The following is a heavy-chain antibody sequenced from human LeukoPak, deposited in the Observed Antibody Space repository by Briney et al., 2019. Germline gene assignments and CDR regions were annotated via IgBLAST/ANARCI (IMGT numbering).Heavy chain of an antibody. Sequence: ASVKVSCKASGYSFTSYAMNWVRQAPGQGLEWMGWINTNTGNPTYAQDFTGRFVFSLDSSVSTAYLQISSLKAEDTAVYYCARQAYASVAGTITNWFDPWGQGTLVTVSS. CDR1: GYSFTSYA. V-gene: IGHV7-4-1*02. CDR2: INTNTGNP. D-gene: IGHD6-19*01. CDR3: ARQAYASVAGTITNWFDP. J-gene: IGHJ5*02.